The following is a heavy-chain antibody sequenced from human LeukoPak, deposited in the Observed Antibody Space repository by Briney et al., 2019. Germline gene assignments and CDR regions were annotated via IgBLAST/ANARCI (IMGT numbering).Heavy chain of an antibody. D-gene: IGHD6-13*01. CDR3: ARGGGGIAAAGNFDL. V-gene: IGHV1-18*01. Sequence: ASVKVSCTASGYTFTSYGISWVRQAPGQGLEWMGWISAYNGNTNYAQTLQGRVTMTTDTSTSTAYMELRSLRSDDTAVYYCARGGGGIAAAGNFDLWGRGTLVTVSS. J-gene: IGHJ2*01. CDR1: GYTFTSYG. CDR2: ISAYNGNT.